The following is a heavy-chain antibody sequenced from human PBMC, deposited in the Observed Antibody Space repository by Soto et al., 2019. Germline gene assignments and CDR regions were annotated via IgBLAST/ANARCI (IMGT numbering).Heavy chain of an antibody. Sequence: ASVKVSCKASGYTFTSYYMHWLRQAPGQGLEWMGIINPSGGSTSYAQKLQGRVTITRDTSASTAYMELSSLRSEDTAVYYCARSVTNHYYSYGMDVWGQGTTVTVSS. J-gene: IGHJ6*02. V-gene: IGHV1-46*01. CDR1: GYTFTSYY. D-gene: IGHD4-4*01. CDR3: ARSVTNHYYSYGMDV. CDR2: INPSGGST.